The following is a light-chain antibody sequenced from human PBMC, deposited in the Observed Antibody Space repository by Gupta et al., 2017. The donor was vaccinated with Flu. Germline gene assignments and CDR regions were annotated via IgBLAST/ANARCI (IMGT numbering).Light chain of an antibody. CDR1: SSNIGSNT. V-gene: IGLV1-44*01. CDR3: AAWDDSLNGSWV. J-gene: IGLJ3*02. Sequence: QSVLPQPPSASGTPGQRVTSSCSGSSSNIGSNTVNWYQQLPGTAPKLLIYSNNQRPSGVPDRFSGSKSGTSASLAISGLQSEDEADYYCAAWDDSLNGSWVFGGGTKLTVL. CDR2: SNN.